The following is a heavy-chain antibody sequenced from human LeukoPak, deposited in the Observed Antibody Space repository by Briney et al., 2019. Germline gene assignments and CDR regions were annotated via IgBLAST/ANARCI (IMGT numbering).Heavy chain of an antibody. D-gene: IGHD2-2*01. V-gene: IGHV3-30*04. CDR2: ISYDGSNK. CDR1: GFTFSSCA. J-gene: IGHJ4*02. CDR3: ARLGYCSSTSCRRAFDY. Sequence: PGRSLRLSCAASGFTFSSCAMHWVRQAPGKGLEWVAVISYDGSNKYYADSVKGRFTISRDNSKNTLYLQMNSLRAEDTAVYYCARLGYCSSTSCRRAFDYWGQGTLVTVSS.